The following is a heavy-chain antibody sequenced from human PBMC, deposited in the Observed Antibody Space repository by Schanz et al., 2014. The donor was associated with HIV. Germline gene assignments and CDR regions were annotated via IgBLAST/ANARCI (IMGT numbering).Heavy chain of an antibody. CDR3: ARRDTGTLYYYYHYGMDV. V-gene: IGHV3-21*01. CDR2: ISTSGYI. J-gene: IGHJ6*02. D-gene: IGHD1-1*01. Sequence: EVQLVESGGGLVKPGGSLRLSCAASGFTLSSYTMTWVRQAPGKGLEWVSSISTSGYIYYADSVQGRFSISRDSAKNALYLQMNSLRGDDTAVYYCARRDTGTLYYYYHYGMDVWGQGTTVTVSS. CDR1: GFTLSSYT.